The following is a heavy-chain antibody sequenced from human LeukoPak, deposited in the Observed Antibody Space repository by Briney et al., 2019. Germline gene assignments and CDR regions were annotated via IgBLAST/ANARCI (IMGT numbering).Heavy chain of an antibody. CDR2: IYTSGST. V-gene: IGHV4-61*09. J-gene: IGHJ3*02. CDR3: ARATPRDAFDI. CDR1: GGSISSGSYY. Sequence: PSQTLSLTCTVSGGSISSGSYYWSWIRQPAGNGLEWIRHIYTSGSTNYNPSLKSRVTISVDTSKNLFSLKLSSVTAADTAVYYCARATPRDAFDIWGQGTMVTVSS.